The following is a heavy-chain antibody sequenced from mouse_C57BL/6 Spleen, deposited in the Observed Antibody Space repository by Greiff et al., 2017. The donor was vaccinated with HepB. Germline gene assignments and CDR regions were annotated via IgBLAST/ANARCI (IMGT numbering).Heavy chain of an antibody. Sequence: EVKLMESGPVLVKPGASVKMSCKASGYTFTDYYMNWVKQSHGKSLEWIGVINPYNGGTSYNQKFKGKATLTVDKSSSTAYMELNSLTSEDSAVYYCARDEFHWGQGTLVTVSA. CDR3: ARDEFH. J-gene: IGHJ3*01. CDR1: GYTFTDYY. CDR2: INPYNGGT. V-gene: IGHV1-19*01.